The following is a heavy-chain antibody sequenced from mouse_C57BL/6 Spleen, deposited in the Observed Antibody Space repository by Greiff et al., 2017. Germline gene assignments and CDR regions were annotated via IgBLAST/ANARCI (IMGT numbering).Heavy chain of an antibody. V-gene: IGHV5-17*01. CDR1: GFTFSDYG. CDR2: ISSGSSTI. J-gene: IGHJ4*01. D-gene: IGHD1-1*01. Sequence: EVMLVESGGGLVKPGGSLKLSCAASGFTFSDYGMHWVRQAPEKGLEWVAYISSGSSTIYYADTVKGRFTISRDNAKNTLFLQMTSLRSEDTAMYYCARLHYGSSYGYYAMDYWGQGTSVTVSS. CDR3: ARLHYGSSYGYYAMDY.